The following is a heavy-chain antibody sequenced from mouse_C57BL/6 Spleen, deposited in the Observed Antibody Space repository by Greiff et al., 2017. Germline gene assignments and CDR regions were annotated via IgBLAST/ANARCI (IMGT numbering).Heavy chain of an antibody. J-gene: IGHJ4*01. CDR3: ARGTTLYAMDY. D-gene: IGHD5-5*01. Sequence: QVQLQQPGAELVRPGSSVKLSCKASGYTFTSYWMHWVKQRPIQGLEWIGNIDPSDSETHYNQKFKDKATVTVDKSSSTAYMQLSSLTSEDSAVYYCARGTTLYAMDYWGQGTSVTVSS. V-gene: IGHV1-52*01. CDR1: GYTFTSYW. CDR2: IDPSDSET.